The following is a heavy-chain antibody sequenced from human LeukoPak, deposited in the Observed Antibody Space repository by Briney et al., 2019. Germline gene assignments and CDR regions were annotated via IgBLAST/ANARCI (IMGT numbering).Heavy chain of an antibody. CDR1: GYTFSDYY. D-gene: IGHD6-13*01. V-gene: IGHV3-11*06. Sequence: GGSLRLSCAASGYTFSDYYMSWIRQAPGKGLEWVSYISSSSSYTNYADSVKGRFTISRDNAKNSLYLQMNSLRAEDTAVYYCARGPAAAAGSYFDYWGQGTLVTVSS. CDR3: ARGPAAAAGSYFDY. J-gene: IGHJ4*02. CDR2: ISSSSSYT.